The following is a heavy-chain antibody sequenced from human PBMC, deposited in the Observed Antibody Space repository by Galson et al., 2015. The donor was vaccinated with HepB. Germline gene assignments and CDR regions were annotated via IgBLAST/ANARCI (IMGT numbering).Heavy chain of an antibody. CDR3: AKVGATSSYFDY. V-gene: IGHV1-46*01. CDR2: INPSGGDT. Sequence: QSGAEVKKPGESLRISCKASGYTFTTYYMHWVRQAPGQGLEWMGIINPSGGDTSYAQKFQGRVTMTRDTSTSTVYMELSSLRSEDTAVYYCAKVGATSSYFDYWGQGTLVTVSS. D-gene: IGHD1-26*01. J-gene: IGHJ4*02. CDR1: GYTFTTYY.